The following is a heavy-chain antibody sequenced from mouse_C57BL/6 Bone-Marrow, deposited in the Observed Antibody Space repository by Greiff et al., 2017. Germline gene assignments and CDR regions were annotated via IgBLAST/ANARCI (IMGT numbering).Heavy chain of an antibody. D-gene: IGHD2-3*01. V-gene: IGHV1-5*01. CDR3: TRLDGYYVAWFAY. CDR1: GYTFTSYW. Sequence: VQLQQSGTVLARPGASVKMSCKTSGYTFTSYWMHWVKQRPGQGLEWIGAIYPGNSDTSYNQKFKGKAKLTAVTSASTAYMELSSLTNEDSAVYYCTRLDGYYVAWFAYWGHGTLVTVSA. J-gene: IGHJ3*01. CDR2: IYPGNSDT.